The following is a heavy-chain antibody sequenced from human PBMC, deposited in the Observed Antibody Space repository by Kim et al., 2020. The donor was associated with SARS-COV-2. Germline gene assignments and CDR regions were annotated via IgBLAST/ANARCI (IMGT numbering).Heavy chain of an antibody. CDR3: AKADCGGNCYLVDS. V-gene: IGHV3-43*01. J-gene: IGHJ4*02. D-gene: IGHD2-21*01. Sequence: YGDSVKGRFTISRDKSKNSLYLQINSLRTEDTAFYYCAKADCGGNCYLVDSWGQGTLVTVSS.